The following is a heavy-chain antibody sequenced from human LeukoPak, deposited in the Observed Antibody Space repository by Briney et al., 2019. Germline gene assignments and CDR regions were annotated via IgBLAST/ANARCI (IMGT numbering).Heavy chain of an antibody. V-gene: IGHV3-30*18. CDR3: AKDYDPFYYYDSSGRTGAFDI. CDR2: ISYDGSNK. CDR1: GFTFSSYG. D-gene: IGHD3-22*01. J-gene: IGHJ3*02. Sequence: PGRSLRLSCAASGFTFSSYGMHWVRQAPGKGLEWVAVISYDGSNKYYADSVKGRFTISRDNSKNTLYLQMNSLRAEDTAVYYCAKDYDPFYYYDSSGRTGAFDIWGQGTMVTVSS.